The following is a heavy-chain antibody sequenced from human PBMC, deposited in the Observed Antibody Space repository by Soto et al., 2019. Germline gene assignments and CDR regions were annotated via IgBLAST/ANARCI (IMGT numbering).Heavy chain of an antibody. CDR3: ARVNGSYYYGMDV. Sequence: SETLSLTCTVSGGSISHYYWTWIRQPPGKGLEWMGYIYYSGTTTNYNPSLKSRVTLSVDTSKNQFSLKLSSVTAADTAVYYCARVNGSYYYGMDVWGHGTTVTVSS. CDR2: IYYSGTTT. J-gene: IGHJ6*02. CDR1: GGSISHYY. V-gene: IGHV4-59*08. D-gene: IGHD1-26*01.